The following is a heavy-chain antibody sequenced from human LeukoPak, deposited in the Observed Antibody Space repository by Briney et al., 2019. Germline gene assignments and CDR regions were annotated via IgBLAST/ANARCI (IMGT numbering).Heavy chain of an antibody. CDR2: TFYSGST. V-gene: IGHV4-59*08. D-gene: IGHD2-2*02. Sequence: HSDTLSLTCTVSGGSIRSFYWSWIRQPPGKGLERIGYTFYSGSTTYNPSLKSRVTMSVDTSKSQFSLKLSSVTAADTAVYYCARLLPDIVVVPAAIRSVYWFDPWGQGTLVTVSS. CDR3: ARLLPDIVVVPAAIRSVYWFDP. CDR1: GGSIRSFY. J-gene: IGHJ5*02.